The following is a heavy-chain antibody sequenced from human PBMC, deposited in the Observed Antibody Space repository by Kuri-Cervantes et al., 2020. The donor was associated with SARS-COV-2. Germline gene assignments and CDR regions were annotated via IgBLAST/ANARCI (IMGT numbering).Heavy chain of an antibody. CDR2: IYYSGST. Sequence: LRLSCTVSGGSISSGDYYWSWIRQPPGKGLEWIGYIYYSGSTYYNPSLKSRVTISVDTSKNQFSLKLSSVTAADTAVYYCARLGYYYGSGSPYFDYWGQGTLVTVSS. J-gene: IGHJ4*02. CDR3: ARLGYYYGSGSPYFDY. V-gene: IGHV4-30-4*08. D-gene: IGHD3-10*01. CDR1: GGSISSGDYY.